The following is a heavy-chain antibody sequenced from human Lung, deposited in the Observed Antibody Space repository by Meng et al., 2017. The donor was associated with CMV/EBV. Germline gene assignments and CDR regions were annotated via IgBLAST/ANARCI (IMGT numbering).Heavy chain of an antibody. D-gene: IGHD2-21*01. CDR3: ARVQFLETANDAFDL. V-gene: IGHV1-2*02. Sequence: ASVKVSCKASGYTFIGYYMHWVRQAPGQGLEWMGWIHPYTGDTNYAQKFRGRVIMTRDMSINTVYMELSRLRSDDTAVYYCARVQFLETANDAFDLWGQGTMVTVSS. CDR2: IHPYTGDT. CDR1: GYTFIGYY. J-gene: IGHJ3*01.